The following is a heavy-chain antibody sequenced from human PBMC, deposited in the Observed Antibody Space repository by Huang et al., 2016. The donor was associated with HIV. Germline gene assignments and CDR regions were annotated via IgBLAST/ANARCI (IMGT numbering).Heavy chain of an antibody. CDR1: TATFTAYW. D-gene: IGHD2-8*01. J-gene: IGHJ6*02. V-gene: IGHV3-7*01. CDR2: ISKDGSEK. CDR3: VTKASAMDV. Sequence: LVESGGGLVQPGGSLRLSCGGSTATFTAYWLTWVRQPQGKGVDGGARISKDGSEKLYMDSVKGRFNISRDNGKKLLFLDMTSLKVDDTATYFCVTKASAMDVWGQGTTVIVSS.